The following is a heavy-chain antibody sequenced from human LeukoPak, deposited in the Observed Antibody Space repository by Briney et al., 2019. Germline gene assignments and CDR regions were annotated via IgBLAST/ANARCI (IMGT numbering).Heavy chain of an antibody. Sequence: SETLSLTCTVSGGSVSSGSYYWSWIRQPPGKGLEWIGYIYYSGSTNYNPSLKSRVTISVDTSKNQFSLKLSSVTAADTAVYYCARVGEESWTYYFDYWGQGTLVTVSS. J-gene: IGHJ4*02. CDR2: IYYSGST. D-gene: IGHD6-13*01. CDR1: GGSVSSGSYY. CDR3: ARVGEESWTYYFDY. V-gene: IGHV4-61*01.